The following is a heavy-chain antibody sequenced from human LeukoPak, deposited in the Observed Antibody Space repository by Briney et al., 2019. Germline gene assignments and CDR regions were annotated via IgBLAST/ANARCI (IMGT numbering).Heavy chain of an antibody. V-gene: IGHV1-2*06. Sequence: GASVKVSCKASGYTFTSYAMHWVRQAPGQGLEWMGRINPNSGGTNYAQKFQGRVTMTRDTSISTAYMELSRLRSDDTAVYYCAATPRGYYFDYWGQGTLVTVSS. CDR2: INPNSGGT. J-gene: IGHJ4*02. CDR3: AATPRGYYFDY. CDR1: GYTFTSYA.